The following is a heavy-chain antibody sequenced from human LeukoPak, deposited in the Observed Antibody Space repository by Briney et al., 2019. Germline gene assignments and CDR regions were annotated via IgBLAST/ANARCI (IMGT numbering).Heavy chain of an antibody. CDR1: GFSFRTYS. CDR3: AKSLGIAVAGYYFDY. CDR2: ISYDGGSG. V-gene: IGHV3-30*04. Sequence: PGGSLRLSCAASGFSFRTYSVHWVRQAPGKGLECVAAISYDGGSGHYADSVKGRFIISRDNSKNTLYLQMNSLRAEDAAVYYCAKSLGIAVAGYYFDYWGQGTLVTVSS. D-gene: IGHD6-19*01. J-gene: IGHJ4*02.